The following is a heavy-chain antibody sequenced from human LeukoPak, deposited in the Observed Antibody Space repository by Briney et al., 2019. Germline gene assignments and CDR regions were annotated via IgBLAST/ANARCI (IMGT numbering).Heavy chain of an antibody. D-gene: IGHD3-22*01. Sequence: PGGSLRLSCAASGFTFSSYAMSWVRQAPGKGLEWVSAISGSGGSTYYADSVKGRFTISRDNSKNTLYLQMNSLRAEDTVVYYCAIATYYYDSSGRTSDYWGQGTLVTVSS. CDR3: AIATYYYDSSGRTSDY. CDR1: GFTFSSYA. V-gene: IGHV3-23*01. J-gene: IGHJ4*02. CDR2: ISGSGGST.